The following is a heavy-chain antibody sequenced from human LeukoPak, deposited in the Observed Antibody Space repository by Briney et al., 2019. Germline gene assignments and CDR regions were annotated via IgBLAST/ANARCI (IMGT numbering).Heavy chain of an antibody. CDR3: ARDHGGLSQAFDI. CDR2: IYTSGST. J-gene: IGHJ3*02. Sequence: PSETLSLTCTVSGGSISSGSYYWSWIRQPAGKGLEWIGRIYTSGSTNYNPSLKSRVTISVDTSKNQFSLKLSSVTAADTAVYYCARDHGGLSQAFDIWGQGTMVTVSS. V-gene: IGHV4-61*02. CDR1: GGSISSGSYY. D-gene: IGHD2/OR15-2a*01.